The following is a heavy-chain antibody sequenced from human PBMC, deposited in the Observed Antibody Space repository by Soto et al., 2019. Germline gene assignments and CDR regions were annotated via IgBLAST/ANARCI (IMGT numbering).Heavy chain of an antibody. CDR3: AARAPAFDC. Sequence: QVQLVQSGPEVKKPGASVKVSCKTSGYTFTSYGIAWVRQAPGQGLEWMGWISTSKGNTKYAQKFQGRVTMTTDTSTNTDSMELRSLRSDDTAVYYCAARAPAFDCWGQGTLVTVSS. CDR2: ISTSKGNT. V-gene: IGHV1-18*01. CDR1: GYTFTSYG. J-gene: IGHJ4*02.